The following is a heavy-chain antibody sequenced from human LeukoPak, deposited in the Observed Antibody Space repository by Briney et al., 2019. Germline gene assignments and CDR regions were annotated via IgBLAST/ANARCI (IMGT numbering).Heavy chain of an antibody. CDR2: IRYDGSNK. J-gene: IGHJ4*02. Sequence: GGSLRLSCAASGFTFSSYEMNWVRQAPGKGLEWVAFIRYDGSNKYYADSVKGRFTISRDNSKNTLYLQMNSLRAEDTAVYYCARDRRSYSSGWYLDYGFDYWGQGTLVTVSS. CDR3: ARDRRSYSSGWYLDYGFDY. V-gene: IGHV3-30*02. D-gene: IGHD6-19*01. CDR1: GFTFSSYE.